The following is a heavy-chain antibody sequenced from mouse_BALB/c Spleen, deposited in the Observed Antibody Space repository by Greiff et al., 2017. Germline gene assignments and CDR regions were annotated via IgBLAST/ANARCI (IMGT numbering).Heavy chain of an antibody. V-gene: IGHV1-14*01. J-gene: IGHJ2*01. CDR3: ARESITTVVATYDY. D-gene: IGHD1-1*01. CDR1: GYTFTSYV. CDR2: INPYNDGT. Sequence: VQLKQSGPELVKPGASVKMSCKASGYTFTSYVMHWVKQKPGQGLEWIGYINPYNDGTKYNEKFKGKATLTSDKSSSTAYMELSSLTSEDSAVYYCARESITTVVATYDYWGQGTTLTVSS.